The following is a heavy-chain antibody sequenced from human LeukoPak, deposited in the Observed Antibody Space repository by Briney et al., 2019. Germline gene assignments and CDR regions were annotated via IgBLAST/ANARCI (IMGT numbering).Heavy chain of an antibody. V-gene: IGHV3-30*18. Sequence: GGSLRLSCAASGFTFSSYWMHWVRQAPGKGLEWVAVISYDGSNKYYADSMKGRFTISRDNSKNTLYLQMNSLRAEDTAVYYCAKEGYDFWSGLYYYYYMDVWGKGTTVTVSS. D-gene: IGHD3-3*01. CDR2: ISYDGSNK. CDR3: AKEGYDFWSGLYYYYYMDV. CDR1: GFTFSSYW. J-gene: IGHJ6*03.